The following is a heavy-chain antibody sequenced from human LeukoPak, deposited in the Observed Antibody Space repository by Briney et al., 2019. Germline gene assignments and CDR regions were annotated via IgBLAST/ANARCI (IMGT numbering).Heavy chain of an antibody. D-gene: IGHD2-15*01. Sequence: PGGSLRLSCAASGFTFNSYVMSWVRQAPGKGLEWVSLISWDGGSTYYADSVKGRFTISRDNSKNSLYLQMNSLRTEDTALYYCAKDRGGSGLFDYWGQGTLVTVSS. CDR3: AKDRGGSGLFDY. CDR2: ISWDGGST. CDR1: GFTFNSYV. V-gene: IGHV3-43*01. J-gene: IGHJ4*02.